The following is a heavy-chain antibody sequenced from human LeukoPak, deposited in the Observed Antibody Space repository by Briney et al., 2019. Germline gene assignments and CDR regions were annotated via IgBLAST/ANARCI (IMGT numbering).Heavy chain of an antibody. CDR2: IYSSGST. Sequence: SEALSLTCAVSGGSISGYYWSWIRQPPGQTLEWSGYIYSSGSTNYNPSLQSRVTMSVDTSMKQFYMRLSSVAAEDTAVYYCARFTYTDPTSDVWGKGKTVTVSS. D-gene: IGHD3-16*01. CDR3: ARFTYTDPTSDV. CDR1: GGSISGYY. V-gene: IGHV4-4*09. J-gene: IGHJ6*04.